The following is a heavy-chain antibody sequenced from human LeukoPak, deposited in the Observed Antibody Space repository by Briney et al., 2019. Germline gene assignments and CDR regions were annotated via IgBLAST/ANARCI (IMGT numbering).Heavy chain of an antibody. CDR1: GGTFSSYA. Sequence: ASVKVSCKASGGTFSSYAISWVRQAPGQGPEWMGRIIPIFGIANYAQKFQGRVTITADKSTSTAYMELSSLRSEDTAVYYCARSDSIAVAGIWGQGTLVTVSS. CDR2: IIPIFGIA. V-gene: IGHV1-69*04. J-gene: IGHJ4*02. CDR3: ARSDSIAVAGI. D-gene: IGHD6-19*01.